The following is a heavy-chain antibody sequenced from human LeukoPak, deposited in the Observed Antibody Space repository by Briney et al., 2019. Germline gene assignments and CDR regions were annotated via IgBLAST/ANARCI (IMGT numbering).Heavy chain of an antibody. J-gene: IGHJ6*03. CDR3: ARGDFCSKSNCYLRPMDV. D-gene: IGHD3-3*01. V-gene: IGHV4-61*08. Sequence: SQTLSLTCTVSGGSISSGGYYWSWIRQPPGKGLEWIGYICYSGSTTYNPSLKSRVTMSVDTAKNQFSLKLRSVTAADTAVYYCARGDFCSKSNCYLRPMDVWGKGTTVTVSS. CDR2: ICYSGST. CDR1: GGSISSGGYY.